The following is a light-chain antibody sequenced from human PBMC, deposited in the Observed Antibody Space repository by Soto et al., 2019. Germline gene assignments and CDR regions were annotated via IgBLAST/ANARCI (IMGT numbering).Light chain of an antibody. Sequence: EIVLTQSPATLSLSPGERATLSCRASQSVSSYLAWYQQKPGQAPRLLIYDASNRATGIPARFSGGGSGTDFTLTIRSLEPEDFAVYYCQQRSNWPPLFGQGTRLEIK. CDR2: DAS. V-gene: IGKV3-11*01. CDR1: QSVSSY. J-gene: IGKJ5*01. CDR3: QQRSNWPPL.